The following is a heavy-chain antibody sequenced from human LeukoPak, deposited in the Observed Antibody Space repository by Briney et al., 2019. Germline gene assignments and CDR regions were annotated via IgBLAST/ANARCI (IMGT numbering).Heavy chain of an antibody. CDR2: ISNNGGST. CDR1: GFTFSYYA. Sequence: GGSLRLSCAASGFTFSYYAMHWVRQAPGKGLEYVSSISNNGGSTDYANSVKGRFTISRDNSKNTLYLQMGSLRAEDMAVYYCAREGVSRGYTFDIWGQGTMVTVSS. J-gene: IGHJ3*02. V-gene: IGHV3-64*01. CDR3: AREGVSRGYTFDI. D-gene: IGHD3-10*01.